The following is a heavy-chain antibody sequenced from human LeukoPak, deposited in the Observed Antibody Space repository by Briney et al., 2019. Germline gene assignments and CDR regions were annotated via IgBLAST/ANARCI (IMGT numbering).Heavy chain of an antibody. Sequence: SCKASGYTFSSYGMHWVRQAPGKGLEWVAFIRYDGSNKYYADSVKGRFTISRDNSKNTLYLQMNSLRAEDTAVYYCAKESAIVVVPAAMNVWGQGTLVTVSS. V-gene: IGHV3-30*02. CDR1: GYTFSSYG. CDR2: IRYDGSNK. CDR3: AKESAIVVVPAAMNV. D-gene: IGHD2-2*01. J-gene: IGHJ4*02.